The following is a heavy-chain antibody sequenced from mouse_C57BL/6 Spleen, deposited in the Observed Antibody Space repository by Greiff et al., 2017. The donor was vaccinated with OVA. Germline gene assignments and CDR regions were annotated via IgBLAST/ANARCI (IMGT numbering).Heavy chain of an antibody. CDR1: GYTFTSYW. J-gene: IGHJ2*01. V-gene: IGHV1-5*01. Sequence: VQLQQPGAELVKPGASVKMSCKTSGYTFTSYWMHWVKQRPGQGLEWIGAIYPGNSDTSYNQKFKGKAKLTAVTSASTAYMELSSLTNEDSAVYYCTRNGNYYGSSFDYWGQGTTLTVSS. D-gene: IGHD1-1*01. CDR3: TRNGNYYGSSFDY. CDR2: IYPGNSDT.